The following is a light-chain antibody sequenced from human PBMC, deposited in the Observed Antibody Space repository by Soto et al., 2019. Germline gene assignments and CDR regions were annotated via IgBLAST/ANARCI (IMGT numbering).Light chain of an antibody. CDR2: DAS. V-gene: IGKV3-15*01. CDR1: QSVSSN. CDR3: QQYNNWPPST. Sequence: EIVMPQFPAALSVSPGERATLSCRASQSVSSNLAWYQQKPGQAPRLLIYDASTRATSIPARFSGSGSGTEFTLTISSLQSEDFAVYFCQQYNNWPPSTFGQGTRLEIK. J-gene: IGKJ5*01.